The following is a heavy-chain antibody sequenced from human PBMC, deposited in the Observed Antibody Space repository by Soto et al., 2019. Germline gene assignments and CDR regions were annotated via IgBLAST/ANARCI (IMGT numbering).Heavy chain of an antibody. CDR2: ISGSGGST. D-gene: IGHD3-22*01. CDR3: APPRGGYFVAY. CDR1: GFTFSSYA. V-gene: IGHV3-23*01. Sequence: EVQLFESGGGLVQPGGSLRLSCAASGFTFSSYAMSWVRQSPGKGLEWVSGISGSGGSTYYADSLKGWFTICRDNPKNTLYMQMKSLRAEDTAVYYCAPPRGGYFVAYWGQGTLVTVSS. J-gene: IGHJ1*01.